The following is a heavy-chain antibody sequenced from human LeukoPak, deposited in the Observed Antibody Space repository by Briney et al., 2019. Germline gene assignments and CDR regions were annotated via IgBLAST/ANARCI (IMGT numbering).Heavy chain of an antibody. J-gene: IGHJ6*03. Sequence: ASVKVSCKASGYTFSSYYIHWVRQVPGQGLEWMGIINPSGGSTSYAQKFQGRVTMTRDTSTSTVYMELSSLRSEDTAVYYCARDRVVVVPAAIFYYYYYMDVWGKGTTVTISS. D-gene: IGHD2-2*01. V-gene: IGHV1-46*01. CDR2: INPSGGST. CDR1: GYTFSSYY. CDR3: ARDRVVVVPAAIFYYYYYMDV.